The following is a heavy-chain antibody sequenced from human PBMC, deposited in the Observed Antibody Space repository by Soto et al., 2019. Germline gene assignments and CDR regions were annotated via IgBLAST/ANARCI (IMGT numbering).Heavy chain of an antibody. Sequence: QVQLQESGPGLLKASETLSLTCSVSGGSVRSWNHFWNWIPQPPGMGLEWLGYMYYTGVTNYNPPLNSRVSMSVDTSKDQFSLILTSLAAADTAVYYCARGGEPLGYYGLDVWGQGTTVTVSS. CDR3: ARGGEPLGYYGLDV. CDR1: GGSVRSWNHF. CDR2: MYYTGVT. V-gene: IGHV4-61*01. J-gene: IGHJ6*02.